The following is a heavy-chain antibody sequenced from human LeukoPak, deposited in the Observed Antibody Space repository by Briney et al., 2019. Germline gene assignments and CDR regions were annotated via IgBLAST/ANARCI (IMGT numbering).Heavy chain of an antibody. Sequence: SVKVSCKASGGTFSSYAISWVRQAPGQGLEWMERIIPILGIANYAQKFQGRVTITADKSTSTAYMELSSLRSEDTAVYYCARATGPDTATDRRFDYWGRGTLVTVSS. V-gene: IGHV1-69*04. CDR3: ARATGPDTATDRRFDY. CDR1: GGTFSSYA. J-gene: IGHJ4*02. CDR2: IIPILGIA. D-gene: IGHD5-18*01.